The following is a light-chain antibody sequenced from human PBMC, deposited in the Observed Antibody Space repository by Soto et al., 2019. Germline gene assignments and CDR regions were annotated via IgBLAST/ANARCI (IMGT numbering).Light chain of an antibody. CDR2: EVS. CDR1: SSDVGGYNY. CDR3: SSYTSSSIDYV. J-gene: IGLJ1*01. Sequence: QSGLTQPASVSGSPGQSITISCTGTSSDVGGYNYVSWYQQHPGKAPKLMIYEVSNRPSGVSNRFSGSKSGNTASLTISGLQAEDEADYYYSSYTSSSIDYVFGTGTKVTVL. V-gene: IGLV2-14*01.